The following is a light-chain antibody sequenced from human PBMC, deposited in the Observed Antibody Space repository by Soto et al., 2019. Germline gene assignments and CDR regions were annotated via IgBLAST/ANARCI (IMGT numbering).Light chain of an antibody. J-gene: IGLJ1*01. CDR3: ISYTGSSTSYV. Sequence: QSALTQPASVSASPGQSINISSSGTSSEVRAYNYVAWYQQVPGKTPKLIIYGVSSRPSGVSSRFSGSKSGNTAPLTISGLQAEDEADYYCISYTGSSTSYVFGTGTKVTVL. CDR2: GVS. CDR1: SSEVRAYNY. V-gene: IGLV2-14*01.